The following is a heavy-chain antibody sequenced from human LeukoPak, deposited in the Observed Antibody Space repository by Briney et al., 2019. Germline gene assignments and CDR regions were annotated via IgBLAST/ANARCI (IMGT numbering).Heavy chain of an antibody. CDR2: IIPIFGTA. D-gene: IGHD6-13*01. CDR1: EGTFSSYA. CDR3: ARDRPYSSSWYY. Sequence: SVKVSCKASEGTFSSYAISWVRQAPGQGLEWMGRIIPIFGTANYAQKFQGRVTITTDESTSTAYMELSSLRSEDTAVYYCARDRPYSSSWYYWGQGTLVTVSS. V-gene: IGHV1-69*05. J-gene: IGHJ4*02.